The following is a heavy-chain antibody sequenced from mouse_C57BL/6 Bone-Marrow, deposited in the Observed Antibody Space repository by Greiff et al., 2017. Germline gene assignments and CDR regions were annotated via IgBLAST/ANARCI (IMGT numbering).Heavy chain of an antibody. J-gene: IGHJ4*01. CDR1: GYTFTDYY. CDR2: INPNNGGT. D-gene: IGHD2-1*01. Sequence: EVQLQQSGPELVKPGASVKISCQASGYTFTDYYMNWVKQSHGKSLEWIGDINPNNGGTSYNQKFKGKATLTVDKSSSTAYMELRSLTSEDSAVYYCAGGVYYGNYFYAMDYWGQGTSVTVSS. CDR3: AGGVYYGNYFYAMDY. V-gene: IGHV1-26*01.